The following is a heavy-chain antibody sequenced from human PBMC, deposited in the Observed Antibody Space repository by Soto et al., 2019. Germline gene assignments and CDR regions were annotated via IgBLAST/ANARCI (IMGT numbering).Heavy chain of an antibody. CDR2: TYYSGST. Sequence: QVQLQESGPGLVKPSETLSLTCTVYGASISRYHWSWIRQPTGKRLERLGYTYYSGSTNYNTSLKSRVTVSGESSKNQVFPKPTSVTGSEAAVYCGASDQAYGSSCVLASDYGLNVWGQGTTVTVSS. CDR1: GASISRYH. D-gene: IGHD6-6*01. V-gene: IGHV4-59*12. CDR3: ASDQAYGSSCVLASDYGLNV. J-gene: IGHJ6*02.